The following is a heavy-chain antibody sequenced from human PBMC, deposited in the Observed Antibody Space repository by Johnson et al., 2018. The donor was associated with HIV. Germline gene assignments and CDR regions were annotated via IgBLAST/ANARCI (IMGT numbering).Heavy chain of an antibody. CDR2: INQDGSEK. CDR3: VREGGGGYNYGESPFDI. V-gene: IGHV3-7*03. J-gene: IGHJ3*02. Sequence: VQLVESGGGLVHSGGSLRLSCTASEFTFDSYWMTWVRQAPGKGLEWVANINQDGSEKYYVDSVKGRFTISRDNAKNSLYLQMNSLRAEDTALYYCVREGGGGYNYGESPFDIWGQGTLVTVSS. D-gene: IGHD5-18*01. CDR1: EFTFDSYW.